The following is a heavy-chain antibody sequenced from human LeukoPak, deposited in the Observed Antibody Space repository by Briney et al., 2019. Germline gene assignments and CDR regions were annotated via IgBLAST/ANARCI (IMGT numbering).Heavy chain of an antibody. Sequence: PGGSLRLSCEASGFTLSSYEMIWVRQAPGKGLEWISHIGSSGSDVYSADSVKGRFTISRDNAKNSVFLQMNSLRDEDTAIYYCARGLGWLPDYWGQGTLVTVSS. CDR1: GFTLSSYE. CDR3: ARGLGWLPDY. D-gene: IGHD6-19*01. CDR2: IGSSGSDV. V-gene: IGHV3-48*03. J-gene: IGHJ4*02.